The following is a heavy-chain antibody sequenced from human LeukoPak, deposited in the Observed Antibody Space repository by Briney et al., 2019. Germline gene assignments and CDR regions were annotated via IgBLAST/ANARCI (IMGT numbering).Heavy chain of an antibody. Sequence: GRSLRLSCAASGFTFSGYGMHWVRQAPGKGLEWVAVIWYDGSKEYFADSVKGRFTISRDNSKNTFYLQMNSLRAEDTAVYYCARGGGGDYGGNRNYFDYWGQGTLVTVSS. CDR2: IWYDGSKE. V-gene: IGHV3-33*01. D-gene: IGHD4-17*01. J-gene: IGHJ4*02. CDR1: GFTFSGYG. CDR3: ARGGGGDYGGNRNYFDY.